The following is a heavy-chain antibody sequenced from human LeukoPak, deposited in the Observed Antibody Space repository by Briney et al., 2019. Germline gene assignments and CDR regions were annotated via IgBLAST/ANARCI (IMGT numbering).Heavy chain of an antibody. CDR3: ARDSVYYYDSSGPNNWFDP. V-gene: IGHV1-2*06. J-gene: IGHJ5*02. CDR1: GYTFTGYY. CDR2: INPNSGGT. Sequence: ASVKVSCKASGYTFTGYYMHWVRQAPGQGLEWMGRINPNSGGTNYAQKLQGRVTMTRDTSISTAYMELSRLRSDDTAVYYCARDSVYYYDSSGPNNWFDPWGQGTLVTVSS. D-gene: IGHD3-22*01.